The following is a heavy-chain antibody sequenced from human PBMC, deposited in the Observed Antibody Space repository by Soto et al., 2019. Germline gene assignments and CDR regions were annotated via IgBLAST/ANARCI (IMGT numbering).Heavy chain of an antibody. CDR2: ISSDGSNK. CDR3: ANAHYDSSGFNWFDR. V-gene: IGHV3-30*18. Sequence: QVQLVESGGGVVQPGRSLRLSCAASGFTFSSYGMHWVRQAPGKGLEWVAVISSDGSNKYYADSVKGRFTISRDNSKNTLYLQMNSLRAEDTAVYYCANAHYDSSGFNWFDRWGQGTLVTVSS. D-gene: IGHD3-22*01. CDR1: GFTFSSYG. J-gene: IGHJ5*02.